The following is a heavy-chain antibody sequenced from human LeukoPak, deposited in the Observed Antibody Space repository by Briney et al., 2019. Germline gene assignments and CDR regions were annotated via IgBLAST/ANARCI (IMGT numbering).Heavy chain of an antibody. J-gene: IGHJ3*02. D-gene: IGHD1-26*01. CDR1: GSTFISYE. CDR3: ARTTLVGTTPYDAFDI. CDR2: FSSIGSHI. Sequence: GGSLRLSGAASGSTFISYEMYGVGEAQGKGLDGVPYFSSIGSHIYYADSVKGRFTISRDNAKNSLYLQMNSLRAEDTAVYYCARTTLVGTTPYDAFDIWGQGTMVTVSS. V-gene: IGHV3-48*03.